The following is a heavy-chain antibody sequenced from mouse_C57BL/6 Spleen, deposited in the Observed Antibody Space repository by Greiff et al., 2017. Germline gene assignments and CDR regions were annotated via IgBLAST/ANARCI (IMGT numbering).Heavy chain of an antibody. D-gene: IGHD2-5*01. CDR2: IDPSDSET. Sequence: QVQLQQPGAELVRPGSSVKLSCKASGYTFTSYWMHWVKQRPIQGLEWIGNIDPSDSETPYNQKFKDKATLTVDKSSSTAYMQLSSLTSEDSAVYDCAAYYSNYGWYFDVWGTGTTVTVA. CDR3: AAYYSNYGWYFDV. J-gene: IGHJ1*03. V-gene: IGHV1-52*01. CDR1: GYTFTSYW.